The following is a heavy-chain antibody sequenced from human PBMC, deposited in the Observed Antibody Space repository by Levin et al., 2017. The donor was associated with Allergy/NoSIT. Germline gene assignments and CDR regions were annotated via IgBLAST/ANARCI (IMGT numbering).Heavy chain of an antibody. D-gene: IGHD5-12*01. CDR1: GFSFSASA. CDR3: SRPSGYDTYYFYGMDV. Sequence: GGSLRLSCAASGFSFSASAIHWVRQASGKGLEWVGRIRTKPNSYATAYAASMKGRFTISRDDSKNTAYLQMNSLRTEDTAVYYCSRPSGYDTYYFYGMDVWGQGTTVTVSS. CDR2: IRTKPNSYAT. V-gene: IGHV3-73*01. J-gene: IGHJ6*02.